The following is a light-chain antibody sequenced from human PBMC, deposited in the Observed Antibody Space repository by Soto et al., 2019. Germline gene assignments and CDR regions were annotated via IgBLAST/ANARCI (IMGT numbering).Light chain of an antibody. J-gene: IGLJ1*01. Sequence: QSVLTKPASVNGAPGQSITISCTGTSSDVGGYNYVSWYQQHPGKAPKFMIYDVSNRPSGVSNRFSGSKSGNTASLTISGLQAEDEADYYCCSYTTSNTRQIVFGTGTKV. CDR1: SSDVGGYNY. V-gene: IGLV2-14*01. CDR3: CSYTTSNTRQIV. CDR2: DVS.